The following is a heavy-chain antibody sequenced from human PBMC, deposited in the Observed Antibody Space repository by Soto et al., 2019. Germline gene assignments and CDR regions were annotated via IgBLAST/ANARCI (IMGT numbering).Heavy chain of an antibody. J-gene: IGHJ6*02. CDR1: GYTFTSYG. V-gene: IGHV1-18*04. CDR2: ISAYNGNT. Sequence: GASVKVSCKASGYTFTSYGISWVRQAPGQGLEWMGWISAYNGNTNYAQKLQGRVTMTTDTSTSTAYMELSSLRSEDTAVYYCAKGVMTTVPASYYYGMDVWGQGNTGTV. D-gene: IGHD4-4*01. CDR3: AKGVMTTVPASYYYGMDV.